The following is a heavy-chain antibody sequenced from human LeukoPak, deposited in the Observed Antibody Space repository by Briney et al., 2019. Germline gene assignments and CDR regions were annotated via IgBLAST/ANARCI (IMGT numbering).Heavy chain of an antibody. CDR3: AKKGSHCSGGSCYWYYFDY. V-gene: IGHV3-30*18. CDR1: GFTFSSYA. Sequence: GGSLRLSCAASGFTFSSYAMSWVRQAPGKGLEWVAVISYDGSNKYYADSVKGRFTISRDNSKNTLYLQMNSLRAEDTAVYYCAKKGSHCSGGSCYWYYFDYWGQGTLVTVSS. D-gene: IGHD2-15*01. CDR2: ISYDGSNK. J-gene: IGHJ4*02.